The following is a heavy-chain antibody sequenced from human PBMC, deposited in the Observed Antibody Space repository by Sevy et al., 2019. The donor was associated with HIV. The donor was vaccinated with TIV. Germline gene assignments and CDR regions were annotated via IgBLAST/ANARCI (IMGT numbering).Heavy chain of an antibody. CDR2: ISSSSSYI. J-gene: IGHJ6*03. CDR1: GFTFSSYS. Sequence: GGSLRLSCAASGFTFSSYSMNWVRQAPGKGLEWVSCISSSSSYIYYADSVKGRFTISSDNAKNSLYLQMNSLRAEDTAVYYCARLNKGYCSSTSCYRPWGYYYYMDVWGKGTTVTVSS. D-gene: IGHD2-2*01. V-gene: IGHV3-21*01. CDR3: ARLNKGYCSSTSCYRPWGYYYYMDV.